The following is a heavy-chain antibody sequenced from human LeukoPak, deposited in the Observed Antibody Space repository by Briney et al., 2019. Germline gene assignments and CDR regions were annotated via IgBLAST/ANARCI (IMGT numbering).Heavy chain of an antibody. Sequence: ASVKVSCKASGYTFINNDINWVRQAPGQGLEWMAWIDPKNGNRGYAQNFQGRVTMTTDTSMGTAYMELSSLTSEDTAVYYCARSHTRNGFCGGGRCYPAVWWFDPWGQGTLVIV. CDR1: GYTFINND. CDR3: ARSHTRNGFCGGGRCYPAVWWFDP. J-gene: IGHJ5*02. D-gene: IGHD2-15*01. CDR2: IDPKNGNR. V-gene: IGHV1-8*01.